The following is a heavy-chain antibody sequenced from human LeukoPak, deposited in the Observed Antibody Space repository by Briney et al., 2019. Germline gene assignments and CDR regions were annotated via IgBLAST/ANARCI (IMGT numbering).Heavy chain of an antibody. V-gene: IGHV1-46*01. CDR2: INPGGAPT. D-gene: IGHD1-26*01. Sequence: ASVKVSCKASGYTFTNYYIHWVRQAPGPGLEWVGIINPGGAPTDYPQKFQGRVIMTRDTSTSIVYMELSSLRSEDTAVYYCAREKSGTYFFDYWGQGTLVTVSS. CDR3: AREKSGTYFFDY. CDR1: GYTFTNYY. J-gene: IGHJ4*02.